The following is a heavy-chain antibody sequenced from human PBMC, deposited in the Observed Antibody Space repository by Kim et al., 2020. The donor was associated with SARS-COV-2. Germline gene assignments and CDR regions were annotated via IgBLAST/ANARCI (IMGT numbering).Heavy chain of an antibody. D-gene: IGHD6-19*01. CDR3: ARGLAVAGTKFDY. Sequence: SPSLHGQVPISADKSISTAYLQWSSLKASDTAMYYCARGLAVAGTKFDYWGQGTLVTVSS. J-gene: IGHJ4*02. V-gene: IGHV5-51*01.